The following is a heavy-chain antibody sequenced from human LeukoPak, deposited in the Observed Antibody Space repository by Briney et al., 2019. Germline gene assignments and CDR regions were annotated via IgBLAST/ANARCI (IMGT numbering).Heavy chain of an antibody. CDR1: GFTVSSNY. J-gene: IGHJ4*02. D-gene: IGHD4-17*01. V-gene: IGHV3-53*01. Sequence: GGSLRLSCAASGFTVSSNYMSWVRQAPGKGLEWVSVIYSGGSTYYADSVKGRFTISRDNSKNPLYLRMNSLRAEDTAVYYCAKDGRETTVTYLDYWGQGTLVTVSS. CDR2: IYSGGST. CDR3: AKDGRETTVTYLDY.